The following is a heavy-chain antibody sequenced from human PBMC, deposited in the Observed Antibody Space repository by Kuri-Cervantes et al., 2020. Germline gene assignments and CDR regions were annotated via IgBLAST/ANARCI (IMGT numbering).Heavy chain of an antibody. CDR3: ARDYGDSSNPYYYHGMDV. Sequence: SGPTLVKPTQTLTLTCTFSGFSLSTSGMCVSWIRQPPGKALEWLARIDWDDDKYYSTSLKTRLTISKDTSKNQVVLTMTNMDPVDTATYYCARDYGDSSNPYYYHGMDVWGQGTTVTVSS. CDR1: GFSLSTSGMC. V-gene: IGHV2-70*11. CDR2: IDWDDDK. J-gene: IGHJ6*02. D-gene: IGHD4-17*01.